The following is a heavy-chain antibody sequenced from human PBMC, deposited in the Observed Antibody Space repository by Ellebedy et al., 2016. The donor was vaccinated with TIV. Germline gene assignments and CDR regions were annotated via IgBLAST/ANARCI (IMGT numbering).Heavy chain of an antibody. J-gene: IGHJ4*02. D-gene: IGHD6-19*01. V-gene: IGHV1-69*13. CDR3: ASSREWLGRCDY. CDR1: GGTFSSYA. CDR2: IIPIFGTA. Sequence: AASVKVSCKASGGTFSSYAISWVRQAPGQGLEWMGGIIPIFGTANYAQKFQGRVTITADESTSTAYMELSSLRSEDTAVYYCASSREWLGRCDYWGQGTLVTVSS.